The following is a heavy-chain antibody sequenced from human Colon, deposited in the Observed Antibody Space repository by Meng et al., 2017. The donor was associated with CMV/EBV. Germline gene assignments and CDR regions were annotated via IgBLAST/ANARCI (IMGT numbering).Heavy chain of an antibody. CDR2: INTDGSYV. V-gene: IGHV3-74*03. CDR1: GFTFSSYS. J-gene: IGHJ4*02. Sequence: GGSLRLSCAASGFTFSSYSMSWVRQAPGKGLVSVSRINTDGSYVTYADSVKGRFTISRDNAKNTLYLQMNSLRAEDTAFYYCITEAPGGDYWGQGTLVTVSS. D-gene: IGHD1-14*01. CDR3: ITEAPGGDY.